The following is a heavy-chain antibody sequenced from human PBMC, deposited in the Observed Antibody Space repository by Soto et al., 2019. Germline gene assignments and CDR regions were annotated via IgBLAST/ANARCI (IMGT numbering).Heavy chain of an antibody. CDR1: GFPFTSYG. D-gene: IGHD3-10*01. Sequence: QVQLVESGGGVVQPGRSLRLSCAASGFPFTSYGMHWVREGPGKGLEWLAVISYDGTNKFYADSVKGLFTISRDNSKNTLYLQMNSLRPEDTALYYCVGGQFYFDYRGQGTRVIVSS. CDR2: ISYDGTNK. J-gene: IGHJ4*02. V-gene: IGHV3-30*03. CDR3: VGGQFYFDY.